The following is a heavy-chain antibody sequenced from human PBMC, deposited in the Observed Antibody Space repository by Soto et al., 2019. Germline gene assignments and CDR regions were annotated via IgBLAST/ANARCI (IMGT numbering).Heavy chain of an antibody. D-gene: IGHD6-19*01. Sequence: ASVKVSCKASGYTFTGYYMHWVRQAPGQGLEWMGWINPNSGGTNYAQKFQGWLTMTRDTSISTAYMELSRLRSDDTAVYYCARDASSGWYAFDIWGQGTMVTVSS. CDR2: INPNSGGT. V-gene: IGHV1-2*04. J-gene: IGHJ3*02. CDR3: ARDASSGWYAFDI. CDR1: GYTFTGYY.